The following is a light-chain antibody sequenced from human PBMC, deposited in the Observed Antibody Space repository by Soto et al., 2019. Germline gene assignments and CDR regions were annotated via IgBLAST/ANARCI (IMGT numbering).Light chain of an antibody. CDR3: ASWDDSLSGPV. J-gene: IGLJ2*01. Sequence: QSVLTQPSSASGTPGQRVTISCSGGSSNIGGNTAHWYQQFPGTAPRLLIYNNNERPSGAPDRFSGSKSDTSASLAISGLQSEDEAMYYCASWDDSLSGPVFGEGTKLTVL. CDR2: NNN. CDR1: SSNIGGNT. V-gene: IGLV1-44*01.